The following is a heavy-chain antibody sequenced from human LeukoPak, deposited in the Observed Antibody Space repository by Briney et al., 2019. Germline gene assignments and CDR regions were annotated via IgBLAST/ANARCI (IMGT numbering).Heavy chain of an antibody. Sequence: SVKVSCKASGGTFSSYAISWVRQAPGQGLEWMGGIIPIFGTANYAQKFQGRVTITTDESTSTAYMELSSLRSEDTAVYYCARDILGTTSAYYYMDVWGKGTTVTVSS. CDR1: GGTFSSYA. J-gene: IGHJ6*03. CDR2: IIPIFGTA. CDR3: ARDILGTTSAYYYMDV. D-gene: IGHD2-2*01. V-gene: IGHV1-69*05.